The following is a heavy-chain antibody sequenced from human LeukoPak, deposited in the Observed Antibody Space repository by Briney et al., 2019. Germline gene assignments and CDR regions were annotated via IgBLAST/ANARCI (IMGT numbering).Heavy chain of an antibody. D-gene: IGHD2-2*01. J-gene: IGHJ4*02. V-gene: IGHV3-23*01. Sequence: PGGSLRLSCAASGFTFSSYAMSWVRQAPGKGLEWVSAISGSGGSTYYADSVKGRFTISRDNSKNTLYLQMNSLRAEDTAVYYCAKDLVPAVSGLLDYWGQGTLVTASS. CDR1: GFTFSSYA. CDR2: ISGSGGST. CDR3: AKDLVPAVSGLLDY.